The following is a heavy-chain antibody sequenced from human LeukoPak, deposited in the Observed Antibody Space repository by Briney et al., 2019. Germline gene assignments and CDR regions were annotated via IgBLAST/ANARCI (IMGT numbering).Heavy chain of an antibody. V-gene: IGHV1-46*01. CDR3: ARDGVIRNCGGDCYSVELRRDDYFDY. CDR2: INPSGGST. J-gene: IGHJ4*02. CDR1: GYTFTSYY. D-gene: IGHD2-21*02. Sequence: ASVKVSCKASGYTFTSYYMHWVRQAPGQGLEWMGIINPSGGSTSYAQKFQGRVTMTRDTSTSTVYMELSSLRSEDTAVYYCARDGVIRNCGGDCYSVELRRDDYFDYWGQGTLVTVSS.